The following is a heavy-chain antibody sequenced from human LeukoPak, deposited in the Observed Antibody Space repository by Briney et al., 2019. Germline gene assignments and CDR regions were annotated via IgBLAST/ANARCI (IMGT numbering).Heavy chain of an antibody. CDR3: ARMDAYCSGTSCYPDY. Sequence: SETLSLTCTVSGGSISSYYWSWIRQPPGKGLEWIGYIYYSGSTNYNPSLKSRVTISVDTSKSQFSLKLSSVTAADTAVYYCARMDAYCSGTSCYPDYWGQGTLVTVSS. D-gene: IGHD2-2*01. V-gene: IGHV4-59*08. CDR2: IYYSGST. J-gene: IGHJ4*02. CDR1: GGSISSYY.